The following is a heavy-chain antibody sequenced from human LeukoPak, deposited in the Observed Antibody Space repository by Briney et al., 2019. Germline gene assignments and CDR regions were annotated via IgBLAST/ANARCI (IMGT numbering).Heavy chain of an antibody. D-gene: IGHD5-18*01. Sequence: GESLKISCKGSGYSFTSYWIGWVRQMPGKGLEWMGIIYPGDSDARYSPSFQGQVTISADKSISTAYLQWSSLKASDTAMYYCARHVEDTAMVTNYYYYYMDVWGKGTTVTVSS. V-gene: IGHV5-51*01. CDR3: ARHVEDTAMVTNYYYYYMDV. CDR2: IYPGDSDA. CDR1: GYSFTSYW. J-gene: IGHJ6*03.